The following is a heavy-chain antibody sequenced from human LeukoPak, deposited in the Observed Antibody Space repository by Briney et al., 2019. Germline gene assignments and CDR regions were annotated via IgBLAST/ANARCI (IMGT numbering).Heavy chain of an antibody. V-gene: IGHV3-53*04. CDR2: IYSGGST. D-gene: IGHD1-26*01. J-gene: IGHJ4*02. CDR3: ASSSPQFRGAQDY. Sequence: PGGSLRLSCAASGFTVSSNYMSWVRQAPGKGLEWVSVIYSGGSTYYADSVKGRFTISRHNSKNTLYLQMNSLRAEDTAVYYCASSSPQFRGAQDYWGQGTLVTVSS. CDR1: GFTVSSNY.